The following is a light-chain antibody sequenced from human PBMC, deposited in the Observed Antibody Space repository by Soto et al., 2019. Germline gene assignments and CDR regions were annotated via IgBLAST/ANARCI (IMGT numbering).Light chain of an antibody. CDR2: GSS. Sequence: EIVLTQSPGTLSLSPGQRATLSCRASQSIRSNYVAWYQQKPGQAPSLPIFGSSSTATAIPEGVSASGSGPEFPVTLRRLEPEDFAVYYCHQYGYEPLTLGGWTNVEI. J-gene: IGKJ4*01. CDR3: HQYGYEPLT. V-gene: IGKV3-20*01. CDR1: QSIRSNY.